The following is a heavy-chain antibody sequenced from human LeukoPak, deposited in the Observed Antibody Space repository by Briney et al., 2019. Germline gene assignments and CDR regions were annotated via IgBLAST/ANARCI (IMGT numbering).Heavy chain of an antibody. CDR3: ARGEYYYYYYMDV. CDR1: RFTFSAYW. CDR2: IKQDGSEN. Sequence: GGSLRLSCVASRFTFSAYWMSWVRQAPGKGLEWVANIKQDGSENYYVDSVKGRFTISRDNSKNTLYLQMYSLRGEDTAVYYCARGEYYYYYYMDVWGKGTTVTVSS. V-gene: IGHV3-7*01. J-gene: IGHJ6*03.